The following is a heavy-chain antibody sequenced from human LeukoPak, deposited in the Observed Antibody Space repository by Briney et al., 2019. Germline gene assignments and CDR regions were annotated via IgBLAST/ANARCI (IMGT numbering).Heavy chain of an antibody. CDR3: AKDSGDYSAGWFPHYFDY. Sequence: GGSLRLSCAASGFTFSSYAMTWVRQAPGKGLEWVSAISGSGGSTYYADSVKGRFTISRDNSKNTLYLQMNSLRAEDTAVYYCAKDSGDYSAGWFPHYFDYWGQGTLVTVSS. D-gene: IGHD4-17*01. CDR1: GFTFSSYA. V-gene: IGHV3-23*01. J-gene: IGHJ4*02. CDR2: ISGSGGST.